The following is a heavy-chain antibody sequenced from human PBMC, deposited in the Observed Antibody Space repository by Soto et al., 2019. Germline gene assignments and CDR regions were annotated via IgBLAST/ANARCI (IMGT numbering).Heavy chain of an antibody. D-gene: IGHD3-22*01. CDR2: IIPIFGTA. Sequence: QVQLVQSGAEVKKPGSSVKVSCKASGGTFSSYAISWVRQAPGQGLEWMGGIIPIFGTANYAQKFQGRVTITADESTSTAYMELSSLRSEDTAVYYCARAVRYYYDSSGYYYFDYWGQGTLVTVSS. CDR3: ARAVRYYYDSSGYYYFDY. CDR1: GGTFSSYA. V-gene: IGHV1-69*01. J-gene: IGHJ4*02.